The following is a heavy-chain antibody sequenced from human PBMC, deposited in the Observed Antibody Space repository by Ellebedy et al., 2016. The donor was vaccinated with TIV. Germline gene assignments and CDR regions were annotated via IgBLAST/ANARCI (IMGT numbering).Heavy chain of an antibody. J-gene: IGHJ4*02. CDR3: ARARIFPDY. CDR1: GFTFSSYS. D-gene: IGHD2-15*01. V-gene: IGHV3-48*04. Sequence: PGGSLTLSCAASGFTFSSYSMNWVRQAPGKGLEWVSYISSSSSTIYYADSVKGRFTISRDNAKNSLYLQMNSRRAEDTAVYYCARARIFPDYWGQGTLVTVSS. CDR2: ISSSSSTI.